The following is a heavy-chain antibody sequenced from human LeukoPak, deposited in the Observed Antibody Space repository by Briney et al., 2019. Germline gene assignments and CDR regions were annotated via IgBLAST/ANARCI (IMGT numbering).Heavy chain of an antibody. Sequence: QTGGSLRLSCAASGFTFRSYAMTWVRQAPGEGLEWVSLIRGSGTTYYADSVKGRFTISRDNSKNTVYLEMNSLRGEDTAVYYCAKDGSYLGFMGGLYYFDFWGRELVSPSPQ. CDR2: IRGSGTT. J-gene: IGHJ4*02. V-gene: IGHV3-23*01. D-gene: IGHD3-16*01. CDR3: AKDGSYLGFMGGLYYFDF. CDR1: GFTFRSYA.